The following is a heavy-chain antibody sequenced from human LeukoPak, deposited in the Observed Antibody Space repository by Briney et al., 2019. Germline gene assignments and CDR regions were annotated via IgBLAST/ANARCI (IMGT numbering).Heavy chain of an antibody. CDR3: ARDSSPLRFFL. Sequence: SETLSLTCAVSGYSISSGYYWGWIRQPPGKGLEWIGTIYHGGSTYYNPSLKSRVTVSVDISKNQFSLNLSSVTAADTAVYYCARDSSPLRFFLWGQGTLVTVSS. CDR2: IYHGGST. J-gene: IGHJ4*02. CDR1: GYSISSGYY. V-gene: IGHV4-38-2*02. D-gene: IGHD3-3*01.